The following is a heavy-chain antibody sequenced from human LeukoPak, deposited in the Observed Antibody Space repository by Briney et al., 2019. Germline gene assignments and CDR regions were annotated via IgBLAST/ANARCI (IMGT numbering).Heavy chain of an antibody. D-gene: IGHD2-15*01. Sequence: PSETLSLTCTVSGGSISSGSYYWSWIRQPAETGLEWIGRIYTSGSTNYNPSLKSRVTISVDRSKNQFSLKLSSVTAADTAVYYCARDRRSWGLDYWGQGTLVTVSS. V-gene: IGHV4-61*02. CDR3: ARDRRSWGLDY. CDR2: IYTSGST. CDR1: GGSISSGSYY. J-gene: IGHJ4*02.